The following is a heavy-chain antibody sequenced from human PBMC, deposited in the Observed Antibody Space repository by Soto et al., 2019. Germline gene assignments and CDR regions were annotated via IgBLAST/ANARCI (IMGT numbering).Heavy chain of an antibody. CDR1: GYTFTSYG. V-gene: IGHV1-18*01. Sequence: ASVKVSCKASGYTFTSYGISWVRQAPGQGLEWMGWISAYNGNTNYAQKLQGRVTMTTDTSTSTAYMELRSLRSDDTAVYYCAREARLSSIAARPNDAFDIWGQGTMVTVSS. J-gene: IGHJ3*02. CDR3: AREARLSSIAARPNDAFDI. D-gene: IGHD6-6*01. CDR2: ISAYNGNT.